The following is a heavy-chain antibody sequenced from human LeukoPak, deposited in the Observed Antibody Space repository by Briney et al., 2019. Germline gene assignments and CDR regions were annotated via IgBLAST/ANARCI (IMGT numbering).Heavy chain of an antibody. CDR1: GGSISSGGYY. J-gene: IGHJ4*02. Sequence: PSQTLSLTCTVSGGSISSGGYYWSWIRQHPGKGLEWIGYIYYSGSTYYNPSLKSRVTISVDTSKNQFSLKLSSVTAADTAVYYCARTPGDGYSSGWSPWDYWGQGTLVIVSS. CDR2: IYYSGST. D-gene: IGHD6-19*01. V-gene: IGHV4-31*03. CDR3: ARTPGDGYSSGWSPWDY.